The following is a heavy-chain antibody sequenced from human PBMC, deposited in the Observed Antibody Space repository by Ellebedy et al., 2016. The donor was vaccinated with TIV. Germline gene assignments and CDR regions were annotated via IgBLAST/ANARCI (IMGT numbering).Heavy chain of an antibody. J-gene: IGHJ2*01. CDR3: ARAIYGASYL. Sequence: GGSLRLSCVASGFTFSNYWMTWVRQAPGKGLQWVAHISQDGRETYYVDSVKGRFTISRDNAGNSLYLQMNSLGAEDTAVYYCARAIYGASYLWGRGTLVTVSS. V-gene: IGHV3-7*01. D-gene: IGHD4-17*01. CDR1: GFTFSNYW. CDR2: ISQDGRET.